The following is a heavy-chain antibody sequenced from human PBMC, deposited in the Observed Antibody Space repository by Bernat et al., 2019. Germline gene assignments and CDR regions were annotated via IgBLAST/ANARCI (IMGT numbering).Heavy chain of an antibody. D-gene: IGHD4-4*01. CDR2: INPAGGGP. V-gene: IGHV1-46*01. J-gene: IGHJ4*02. CDR3: AKGLASYSHYDY. CDR1: GYTFTSYY. Sequence: QVQLLQSGAEVKKPGASVRVSCKASGYTFTSYYMHWVRQAPGQGLEWLGVINPAGGGPTYSQKFQDRVTVTNDTSTRTVDMELRSLRSEDTAVYYCAKGLASYSHYDYWGQGTLVTVSS.